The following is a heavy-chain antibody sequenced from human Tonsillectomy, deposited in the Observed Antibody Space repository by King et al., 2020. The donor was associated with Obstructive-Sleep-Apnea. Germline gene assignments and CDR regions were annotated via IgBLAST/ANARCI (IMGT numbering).Heavy chain of an antibody. Sequence: QLQESGPGLVKPSETLSLTCTVSGGSISSYYWSWIRQPPGKGLEWIGYIYYSGSTNYNPSLKSRVTISVDTSKNQFSLKLSSVTAADTALYYCARGGYYDSSGYYPPWAFDIWGQGTMVTVSS. J-gene: IGHJ3*02. CDR2: IYYSGST. D-gene: IGHD3-22*01. V-gene: IGHV4-59*01. CDR1: GGSISSYY. CDR3: ARGGYYDSSGYYPPWAFDI.